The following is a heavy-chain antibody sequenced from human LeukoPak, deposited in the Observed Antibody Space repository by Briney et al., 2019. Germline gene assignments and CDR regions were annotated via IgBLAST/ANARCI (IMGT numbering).Heavy chain of an antibody. CDR3: VLFSWPDY. Sequence: PGGSLRLSCAASGFTFSSNWMHWVRQAPGKGLVWVSRIKSDGSSTSYADSVKGRFTISRDNAKNTLYLQMNSLRAEDTAVYYCVLFSWPDYWGQGTLVTVSS. CDR2: IKSDGSST. CDR1: GFTFSSNW. J-gene: IGHJ4*02. V-gene: IGHV3-74*01.